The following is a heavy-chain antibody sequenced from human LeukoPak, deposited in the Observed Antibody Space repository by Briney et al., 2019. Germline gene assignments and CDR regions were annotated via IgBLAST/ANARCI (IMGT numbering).Heavy chain of an antibody. J-gene: IGHJ6*04. CDR3: VRGVYGGDV. V-gene: IGHV1-2*02. Sequence: ASVKVSCKASGYIFITHYMHWVRQAPGQGLEWVGWIDPDTGGTNYAQKFQGRVTLTRDTSISTAYMELSWLRSDDTAVYFCVRGVYGGDVWGKGTSVTISS. CDR1: GYIFITHY. CDR2: IDPDTGGT. D-gene: IGHD5/OR15-5a*01.